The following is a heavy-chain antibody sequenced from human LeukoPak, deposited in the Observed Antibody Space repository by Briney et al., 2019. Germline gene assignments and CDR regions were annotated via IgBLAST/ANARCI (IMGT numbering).Heavy chain of an antibody. Sequence: ASVKVSCKASGYTFTSYDVNWVRQATGQGLEWMGWMNPNSGNTGYAQKFQGRVTMTRDTSISTAYMELSSLRSDDTAVYYCARHDYGDKASFDYWGQGTLVTVSS. CDR3: ARHDYGDKASFDY. D-gene: IGHD4-17*01. CDR2: MNPNSGNT. CDR1: GYTFTSYD. J-gene: IGHJ4*02. V-gene: IGHV1-8*01.